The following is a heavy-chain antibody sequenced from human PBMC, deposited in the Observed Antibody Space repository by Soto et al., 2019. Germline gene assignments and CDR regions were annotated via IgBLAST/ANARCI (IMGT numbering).Heavy chain of an antibody. CDR2: IYHSGGA. CDR1: GDSITSGGYY. V-gene: IGHV4-31*03. Sequence: SETLSLTCTVSGDSITSGGYYWSWLRQQPGKGLEWIGYIYHSGGASYNPSLRGRAVISIDTSKNQFFLRMNAVTVADTATYYCARDYYGAGSQYYYYGMEVWGQGTTVTVSS. J-gene: IGHJ6*02. CDR3: ARDYYGAGSQYYYYGMEV. D-gene: IGHD3-10*01.